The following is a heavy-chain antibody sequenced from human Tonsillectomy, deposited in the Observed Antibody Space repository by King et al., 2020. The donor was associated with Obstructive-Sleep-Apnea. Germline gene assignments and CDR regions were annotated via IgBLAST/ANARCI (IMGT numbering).Heavy chain of an antibody. CDR3: VKGGTAVEGPN. CDR1: GFTFCSYA. Sequence: VQLVESGGGLVQPGGSLRLSCSASGFTFCSYAMHWVRQAPGKGLEYVSAISINGGSTYYADSVKGRFTISRDNSKNTLYLQMSSLRAEDTDVYYCVKGGTAVEGPNWGQGTLVTVSS. V-gene: IGHV3-64D*06. CDR2: ISINGGST. J-gene: IGHJ4*02. D-gene: IGHD4-23*01.